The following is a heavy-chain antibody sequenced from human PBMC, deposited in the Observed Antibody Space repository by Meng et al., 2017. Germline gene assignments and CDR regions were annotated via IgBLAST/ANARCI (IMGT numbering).Heavy chain of an antibody. Sequence: QVQLQESGPRLVWPSQTLSLTCTVSGASISSAVFWIWIRQPPGKDLEWIGYISYSGATHYNPSLKSRLTISVDTAKNQFSLSLSSVTAADTAVYYCARVVGDCASCYKGWFDPWGQGTLVTVSS. CDR1: GASISSAVF. D-gene: IGHD2-2*02. J-gene: IGHJ5*02. V-gene: IGHV4-30-4*01. CDR2: ISYSGAT. CDR3: ARVVGDCASCYKGWFDP.